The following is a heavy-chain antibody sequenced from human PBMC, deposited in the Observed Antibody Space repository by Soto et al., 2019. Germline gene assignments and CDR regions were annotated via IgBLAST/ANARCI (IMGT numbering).Heavy chain of an antibody. V-gene: IGHV4-39*01. CDR3: ARRELEPTDNDAFHI. Sequence: SETLSLTCAVSGGSISSSNHYWDWIRQPPGNGPEWIGRIYYSGSTYYNPSLKSRVTISVDTSKNQFSLKLSSVTAADAAVYYCARRELEPTDNDAFHIWGQGTMVTVSS. J-gene: IGHJ3*02. CDR1: GGSISSSNHY. CDR2: IYYSGST. D-gene: IGHD1-1*01.